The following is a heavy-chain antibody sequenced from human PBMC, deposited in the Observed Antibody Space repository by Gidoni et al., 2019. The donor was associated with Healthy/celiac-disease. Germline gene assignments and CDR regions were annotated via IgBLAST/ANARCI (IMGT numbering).Heavy chain of an antibody. CDR3: ARPGEGYYDFWSGFLAFDI. CDR2: IYYSGST. J-gene: IGHJ3*02. V-gene: IGHV4-39*01. CDR1: GGSISSSSYY. Sequence: QLQLQESGPGLVKPSETLSLTCTVSGGSISSSSYYWGWIRQPPGKGLEWIGSIYYSGSTYYNPSLKSRVTISVDTSKNQFSLKLSSVTAADTAVYYCARPGEGYYDFWSGFLAFDIWGQGTMVTVSS. D-gene: IGHD3-3*01.